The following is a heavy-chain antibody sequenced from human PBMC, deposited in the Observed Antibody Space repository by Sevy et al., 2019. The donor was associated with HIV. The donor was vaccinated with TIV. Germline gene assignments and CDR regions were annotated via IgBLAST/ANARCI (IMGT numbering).Heavy chain of an antibody. J-gene: IGHJ4*02. CDR2: IRYDGSNK. V-gene: IGHV3-30*02. CDR3: AKVGSSGYYSQYYFDY. Sequence: GGSLRLSCAASGFTFSSYGMHWVRQAPGKGLEWVVFIRYDGSNKYYADSVKGRFTISRDNSKNTLYLQMNSLRAEDTAVYYCAKVGSSGYYSQYYFDYWGQGTLVTVSS. CDR1: GFTFSSYG. D-gene: IGHD3-22*01.